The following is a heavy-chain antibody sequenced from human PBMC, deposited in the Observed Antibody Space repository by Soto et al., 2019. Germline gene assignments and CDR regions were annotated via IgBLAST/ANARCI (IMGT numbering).Heavy chain of an antibody. CDR3: TTVWFGELFPPSYYYYYYGMDV. J-gene: IGHJ6*02. CDR1: GFTFSNAW. D-gene: IGHD3-10*01. V-gene: IGHV3-15*07. Sequence: GGSLRLSCAASGFTFSNAWMNWVRQAPGKGLEWVGRIKSKTNGGNKDYAAPVKGRFTISRDDSKKTLYLQMNSLKTEDAAVYYCTTVWFGELFPPSYYYYYYGMDVWGQGTTVTVSS. CDR2: IKSKTNGGNK.